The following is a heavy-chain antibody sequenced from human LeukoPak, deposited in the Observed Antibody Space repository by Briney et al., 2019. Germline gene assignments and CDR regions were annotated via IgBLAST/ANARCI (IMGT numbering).Heavy chain of an antibody. CDR1: GFTFSNYW. CDR3: ARDRGYSSGWYDY. CDR2: IKQDGSEK. D-gene: IGHD6-19*01. J-gene: IGHJ4*02. V-gene: IGHV3-7*01. Sequence: PGGSLRLSCAASGFTFSNYWMHWVRQAPGKGLEWVANIKQDGSEKYYVDSVKGRFTISRDNAKNSLYLQMNSLRAEDTAVYYCARDRGYSSGWYDYWGQGTLVTVSS.